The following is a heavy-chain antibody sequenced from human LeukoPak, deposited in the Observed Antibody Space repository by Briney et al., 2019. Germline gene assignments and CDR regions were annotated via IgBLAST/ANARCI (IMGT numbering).Heavy chain of an antibody. J-gene: IGHJ4*02. V-gene: IGHV3-23*02. CDR1: GFTFSSYD. CDR2: ISSGGAGT. CDR3: AKDSRATLYVEFDC. D-gene: IGHD5-24*01. Sequence: GGSLRLSCAASGFTFSSYDMSWVRQAPGKGLEWVSAISSGGAGTYYEVYVKGRYTFSRDNSKNTLYLQRNSLRAENTAVYYCAKDSRATLYVEFDCWGQGTLVTVSS.